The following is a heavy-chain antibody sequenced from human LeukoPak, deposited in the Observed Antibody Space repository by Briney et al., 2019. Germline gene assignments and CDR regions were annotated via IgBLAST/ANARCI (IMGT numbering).Heavy chain of an antibody. D-gene: IGHD5-12*01. CDR2: IHPGDSDI. Sequence: GESLKISCKSSGYPFPSHSSGGVRQMPGKAPKWMGIIHPGDSDIRYSPSLQGQVTVSADKSISTAYLQWGRLKASDTAMYYCARGNPGYSGYYFDFWGQGTLVTVSS. J-gene: IGHJ4*02. CDR3: ARGNPGYSGYYFDF. CDR1: GYPFPSHS. V-gene: IGHV5-51*01.